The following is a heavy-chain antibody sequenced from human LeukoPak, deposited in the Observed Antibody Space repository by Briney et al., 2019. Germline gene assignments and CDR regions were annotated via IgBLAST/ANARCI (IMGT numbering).Heavy chain of an antibody. V-gene: IGHV4-59*08. J-gene: IGHJ4*02. CDR1: GGSISSYY. D-gene: IGHD2-15*01. CDR3: ASTVAYCSGGSCYGYFDY. Sequence: SESLSLTCTVSGGSISSYYWSWIRQPPGKGLEWIGYIYYSGSTNYNPSLKSRVTISVDTSKNQFSLKLSSVTAADTAMYYCASTVAYCSGGSCYGYFDYWGQGTLVTVSS. CDR2: IYYSGST.